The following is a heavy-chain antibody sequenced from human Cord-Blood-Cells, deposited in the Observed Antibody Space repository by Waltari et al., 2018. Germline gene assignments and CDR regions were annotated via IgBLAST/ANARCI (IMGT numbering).Heavy chain of an antibody. CDR2: TEPGASDT. V-gene: IGHV5-51*01. J-gene: IGHJ4*02. D-gene: IGHD6-13*01. CDR1: GYSFTSYW. Sequence: EVQLVQSGAEVKKPGESLKISCKGSGYSFTSYWIGWVRQMPGKGLEWLGVTEPGASDTRYSPSFQGQVTISADKSISTAYLQWSSLKASDTAMYYCARLSRVAAAGPFDYWGQGTLVTVSS. CDR3: ARLSRVAAAGPFDY.